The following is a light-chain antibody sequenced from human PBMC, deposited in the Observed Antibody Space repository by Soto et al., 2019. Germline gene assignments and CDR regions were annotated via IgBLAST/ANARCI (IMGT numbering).Light chain of an antibody. Sequence: EIVLTQSPGTLSVSPGERATLSCRASQSISSDLAWYQQKPGQAPRLLIYGASTRASDIPARFSGGGSGTDFTLTISRLEPEDFAVYYCQQFSSYPLTFGGGTKVDIK. CDR1: QSISSD. V-gene: IGKV3-20*01. J-gene: IGKJ4*01. CDR2: GAS. CDR3: QQFSSYPLT.